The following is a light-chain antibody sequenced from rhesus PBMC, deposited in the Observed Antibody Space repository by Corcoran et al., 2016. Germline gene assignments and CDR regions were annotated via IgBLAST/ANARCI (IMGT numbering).Light chain of an antibody. V-gene: IGKV1-22*01. CDR1: QGISSW. CDR2: KAS. Sequence: DIQMTQSPSSLSASVGDTVTITSRASQGISSWLAWYQQKPGKAPKLLIYKASILQIGVPSRFSGSGSGTDFTLTISRLQSEDFATYYCQQYSSRPLTFGGGTKVEIK. J-gene: IGKJ4*01. CDR3: QQYSSRPLT.